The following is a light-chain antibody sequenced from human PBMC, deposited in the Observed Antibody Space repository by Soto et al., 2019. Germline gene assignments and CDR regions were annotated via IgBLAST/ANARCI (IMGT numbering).Light chain of an antibody. J-gene: IGLJ7*01. CDR3: AAWDDSLNADV. CDR2: HDD. V-gene: IGLV1-36*01. CDR1: TSNVGNNA. Sequence: QSVLTQPPSVSEAPRQSVTISCSGSTSNVGNNAVNWYQQVPGKAPRLLIFHDDLLPSGVSDRFSGSKFGTSASLTISGLQSEDEADYYCAAWDDSLNADVFGGGTKLTVL.